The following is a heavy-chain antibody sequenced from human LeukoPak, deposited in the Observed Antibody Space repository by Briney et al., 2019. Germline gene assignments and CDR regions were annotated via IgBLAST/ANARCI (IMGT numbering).Heavy chain of an antibody. Sequence: EGSLRLSCAASGFTFSSYAMSWVRQAPGKGLEWVSAISGSGGSTYYADSVKGRFTISRDNSKNTLYLQMNSLRAEDTAVYYCRAYYDYVWGSYRQYDYWGQGTLVTVSS. D-gene: IGHD3-16*02. J-gene: IGHJ4*02. V-gene: IGHV3-23*01. CDR2: ISGSGGST. CDR3: RAYYDYVWGSYRQYDY. CDR1: GFTFSSYA.